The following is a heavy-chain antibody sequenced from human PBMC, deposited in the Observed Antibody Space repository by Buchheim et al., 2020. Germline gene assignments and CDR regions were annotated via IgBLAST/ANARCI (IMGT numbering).Heavy chain of an antibody. CDR1: GFTFNNYW. CDR3: AREDGRNTNDY. CDR2: INENGRDK. D-gene: IGHD5-24*01. V-gene: IGHV3-7*01. J-gene: IGHJ4*02. Sequence: EVQLVESGGGLVQPGGSLRLSCVGSGFTFNNYWVSWVRQAPGKGLEWLANINENGRDKYYVDSVKGRFTISRDNAENSLYLQMSSLKVEETAVYYCAREDGRNTNDYWGQGTL.